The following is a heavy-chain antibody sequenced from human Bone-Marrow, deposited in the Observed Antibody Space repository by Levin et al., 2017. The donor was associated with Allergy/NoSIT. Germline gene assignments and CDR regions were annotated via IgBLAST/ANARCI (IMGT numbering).Heavy chain of an antibody. V-gene: IGHV3-30-3*01. CDR2: VSYDGSIK. CDR3: ATDPDTWTTSWSYYGMDV. Sequence: GESLKISCAASGFSFENYAMHWVRQAPVKGLEWVAVVSYDGSIKYYADSVKGRVTISRDNSKKTLYLQMNSLRPEDTAVYYCATDPDTWTTSWSYYGMDVWGQGTTVTVSS. J-gene: IGHJ6*02. CDR1: GFSFENYA. D-gene: IGHD3-9*01.